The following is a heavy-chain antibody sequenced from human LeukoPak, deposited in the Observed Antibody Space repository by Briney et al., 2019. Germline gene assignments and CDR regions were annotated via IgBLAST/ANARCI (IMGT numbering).Heavy chain of an antibody. Sequence: GGSLRLSCAASGFTFSSYAMSWVRQAPGKGLEWVSRISGSGGSTYYADSVKGQFTISRDNSRNTLYLQMNSLRAEDTAVYYCAKSLRYCSSTSCNNWFDPRGQGTLVTVSS. V-gene: IGHV3-23*01. CDR1: GFTFSSYA. D-gene: IGHD2-2*01. CDR2: ISGSGGST. CDR3: AKSLRYCSSTSCNNWFDP. J-gene: IGHJ5*02.